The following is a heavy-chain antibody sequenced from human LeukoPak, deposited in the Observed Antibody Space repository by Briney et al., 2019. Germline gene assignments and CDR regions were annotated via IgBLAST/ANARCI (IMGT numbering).Heavy chain of an antibody. CDR1: GFIVSDKY. V-gene: IGHV3-66*01. J-gene: IGHJ4*02. CDR2: IYSDGNT. CDR3: TRGHYSNTL. Sequence: TGGSLRLSCAASGFIVSDKYVSWVRQAPGKGLEWISVIYSDGNTYYSDSVKGRFTISRDNSKNTLLLQMDSLRVEDTAVYYCTRGHYSNTLGGQGTLVTVSS. D-gene: IGHD6-13*01.